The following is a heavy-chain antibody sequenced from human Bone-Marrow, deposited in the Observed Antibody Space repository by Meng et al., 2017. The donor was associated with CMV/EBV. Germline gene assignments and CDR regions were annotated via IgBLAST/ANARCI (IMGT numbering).Heavy chain of an antibody. D-gene: IGHD3-3*01. V-gene: IGHV3-53*05. CDR1: GFTVSNNY. J-gene: IGHJ4*02. CDR2: IHSGGKT. Sequence: GESLKISCAASGFTVSNNYMIWVRQAPGRGLEWVSVIHSGGKTEYSDSLQGRFTISRDNSKNTLYLQMNSLRAEDTAVYYCAKDLALLTIFGVGDYWGQGTLVTVSS. CDR3: AKDLALLTIFGVGDY.